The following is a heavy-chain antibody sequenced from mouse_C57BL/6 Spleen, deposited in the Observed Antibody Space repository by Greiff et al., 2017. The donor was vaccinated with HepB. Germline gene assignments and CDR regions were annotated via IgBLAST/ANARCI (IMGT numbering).Heavy chain of an antibody. CDR2: INPSNGGT. J-gene: IGHJ1*03. Sequence: QVQLQQSGTELVKPGASVKLSCKASGYTFTSYWMHWVKQRPGQGLEWIGNINPSNGGTNYNETFKSKATLTVDKSSSTAYMQLSSLTSEDSAVYYCARGFPHWYVDVWGTGTTVTVSS. CDR3: ARGFPHWYVDV. CDR1: GYTFTSYW. V-gene: IGHV1-53*01.